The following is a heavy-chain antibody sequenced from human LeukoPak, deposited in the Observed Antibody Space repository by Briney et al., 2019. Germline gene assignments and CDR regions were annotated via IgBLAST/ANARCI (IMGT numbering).Heavy chain of an antibody. CDR2: ISSSGSTI. J-gene: IGHJ4*02. D-gene: IGHD6-6*01. CDR1: GFTFSDYY. Sequence: PGGSLRLSCAASGFTFSDYYMSWIRQAPEKGLEWISYISSSGSTIYYADSVKGRFTISRDNARNSLYLQMNSLRAEDTAVYYCARERAIASLRPYYFDYWGQGTLVTVSS. V-gene: IGHV3-11*01. CDR3: ARERAIASLRPYYFDY.